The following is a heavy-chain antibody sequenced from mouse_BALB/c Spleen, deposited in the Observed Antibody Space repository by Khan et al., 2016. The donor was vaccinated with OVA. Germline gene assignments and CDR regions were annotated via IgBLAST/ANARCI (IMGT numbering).Heavy chain of an antibody. Sequence: VELVASGGGLVKPGGSLKLSCAASRFTFSDYYMYWVRQTPEKRLEWVATISDGGTYTYYPDSVKGRFTISRDAVKNNLYLQMSRLKSEDPAMYYCAIGYYGYPFACWGQGTLVTVSA. J-gene: IGHJ3*01. V-gene: IGHV5-4*02. CDR1: RFTFSDYY. CDR3: AIGYYGYPFAC. D-gene: IGHD2-2*01. CDR2: ISDGGTYT.